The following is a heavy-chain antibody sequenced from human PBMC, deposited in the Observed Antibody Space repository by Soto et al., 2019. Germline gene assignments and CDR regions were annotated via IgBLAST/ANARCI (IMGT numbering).Heavy chain of an antibody. CDR2: NNPADVDT. Sequence: PRESLKISCKGSGYSFSSYWIGWVRQMPGKGLEWMGINNPADVDTRYSPSFQGQVTISADKSISTAYLQWSSLKASDTAMYFCARHRGYCITTTCYDAFDIWGQGTMVTVSS. D-gene: IGHD2-2*03. J-gene: IGHJ3*02. CDR1: GYSFSSYW. V-gene: IGHV5-51*01. CDR3: ARHRGYCITTTCYDAFDI.